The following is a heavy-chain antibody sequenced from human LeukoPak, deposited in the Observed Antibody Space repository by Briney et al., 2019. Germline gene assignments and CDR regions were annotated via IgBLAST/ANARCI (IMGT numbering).Heavy chain of an antibody. J-gene: IGHJ4*02. CDR3: ARGPDRRAGFDY. D-gene: IGHD3-10*01. CDR2: ITPNSGGT. Sequence: ASVKVSCKASGYTFTGYYIDWVRQAPGQGLEWMGWITPNSGGTKYGQKFQGRVTMTRDTSISTAYMELSSLRSDDTAVYYCARGPDRRAGFDYWGQGTLVTVSS. V-gene: IGHV1-2*02. CDR1: GYTFTGYY.